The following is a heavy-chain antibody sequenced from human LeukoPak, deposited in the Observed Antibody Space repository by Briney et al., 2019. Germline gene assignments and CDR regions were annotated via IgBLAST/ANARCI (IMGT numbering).Heavy chain of an antibody. CDR1: GGSISSYF. D-gene: IGHD5-12*01. CDR3: ARGGGYSGYDFGY. Sequence: SETLSLTCTVSGGSISSYFWSWIRQPPGKGLEWIGYVYYSGSTNYNPSLKSRVTISVDTSKKQFSLNLSSVTAADTAVYYCARGGGYSGYDFGYWGQGTLVTVSS. V-gene: IGHV4-59*01. CDR2: VYYSGST. J-gene: IGHJ4*02.